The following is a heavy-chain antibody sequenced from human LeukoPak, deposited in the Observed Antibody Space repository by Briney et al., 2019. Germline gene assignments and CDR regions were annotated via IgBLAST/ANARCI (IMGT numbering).Heavy chain of an antibody. CDR2: IWYDGSNK. D-gene: IGHD5-12*01. CDR3: ARDSQYGGYLYYFDY. V-gene: IGHV3-33*01. J-gene: IGHJ4*02. Sequence: GGSLRLSCAASGFTFSSYGMHWVRQAPGKGLEWVAVIWYDGSNKYYADSVKGRFTISRDNSKNTLYLQMNSLRAEDTAVYYCARDSQYGGYLYYFDYWGQGTLVTVSS. CDR1: GFTFSSYG.